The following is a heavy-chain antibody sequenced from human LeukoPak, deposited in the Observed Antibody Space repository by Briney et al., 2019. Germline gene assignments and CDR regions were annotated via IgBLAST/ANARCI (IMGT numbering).Heavy chain of an antibody. V-gene: IGHV3-43*01. CDR1: GFTFDDYT. CDR3: AKDMEGGFDY. CDR2: ISWDGGST. Sequence: GGSLRLSCAASGFTFDDYTMHWVRQAPGKGLEWVSLISWDGGSTYYADSVKGRFTISRDNSKNSLYLQTNSLRTEDTALYYCAKDMEGGFDYWGQGTLVTVSS. J-gene: IGHJ4*02. D-gene: IGHD1-1*01.